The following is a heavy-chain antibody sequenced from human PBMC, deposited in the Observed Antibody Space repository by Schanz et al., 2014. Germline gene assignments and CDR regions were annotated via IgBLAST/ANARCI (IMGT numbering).Heavy chain of an antibody. V-gene: IGHV4-61*01. CDR1: GGSVSSGSYY. Sequence: QVQLQESGPGLVKPSETLSLTCTVSGGSVSSGSYYWSWIRQPPGKGLEWIGSIYNSGSTYYNPSLKSRATIPVDTSNNQFSLSLPSVPAADTATYYCARRVVPATMGLYFDLWGQGTLVTVSS. D-gene: IGHD2-21*01. J-gene: IGHJ4*02. CDR3: ARRVVPATMGLYFDL. CDR2: IYNSGST.